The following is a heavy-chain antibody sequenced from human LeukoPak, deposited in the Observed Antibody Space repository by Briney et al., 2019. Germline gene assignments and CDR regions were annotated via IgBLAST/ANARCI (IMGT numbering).Heavy chain of an antibody. CDR2: ISGSGGST. D-gene: IGHD3-3*01. CDR3: AKEGYYDFWSGYSYYFDY. CDR1: GFTFSSYA. V-gene: IGHV3-23*01. J-gene: IGHJ4*02. Sequence: GGSLRLSCAASGFTFSSYAMSWVRQAPGKGLKWVSAISGSGGSTYYADSVKGRFTISRDNSKNTLYLQMNSLRAEDTAVYYCAKEGYYDFWSGYSYYFDYWGQGTLVTVSS.